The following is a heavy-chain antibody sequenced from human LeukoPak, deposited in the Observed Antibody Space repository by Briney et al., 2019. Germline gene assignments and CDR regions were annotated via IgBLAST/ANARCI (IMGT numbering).Heavy chain of an antibody. CDR2: ISGSGGST. V-gene: IGHV3-23*01. Sequence: PGGSLRLSCAASGFTFSSYSMNWVRQAPGKGLEWVSAISGSGGSTYYAHSVKGRFTISRDNSKNTLYLQMNSLRAEDMALYYCAKDMEGDSSGVFDYWGQGTLVTVSS. J-gene: IGHJ4*02. CDR1: GFTFSSYS. CDR3: AKDMEGDSSGVFDY. D-gene: IGHD6-19*01.